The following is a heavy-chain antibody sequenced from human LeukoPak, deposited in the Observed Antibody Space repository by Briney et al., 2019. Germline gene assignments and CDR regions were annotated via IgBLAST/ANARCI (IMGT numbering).Heavy chain of an antibody. J-gene: IGHJ4*02. Sequence: SETLSLTCTVSGGSISSYYWSWIRQPPGKGLERIGYIYHSGSTKYNPSLKSRVTISVDTSKNQFSLKLSSVTAADTAVYYCARDGYSGNDGLWGQGTLVTVSS. CDR3: ARDGYSGNDGL. D-gene: IGHD5-12*01. V-gene: IGHV4-59*01. CDR1: GGSISSYY. CDR2: IYHSGST.